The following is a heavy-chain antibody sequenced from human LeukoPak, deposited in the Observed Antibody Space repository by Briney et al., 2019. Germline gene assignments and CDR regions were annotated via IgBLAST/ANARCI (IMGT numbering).Heavy chain of an antibody. CDR2: IRSDTTT. CDR3: ARRRGGYGDGDFDY. J-gene: IGHJ4*02. CDR1: GFTASSRT. D-gene: IGHD4-17*01. V-gene: IGHV3-66*04. Sequence: PGGSLRLSCAASGFTASSRTMIWVRQAPGKGLECVSYIRSDTTTEYAEYVKGRFTISRDDSKNTAYLQMNSLRVEDTSVYYCARRRGGYGDGDFDYWGQGTLVTVSS.